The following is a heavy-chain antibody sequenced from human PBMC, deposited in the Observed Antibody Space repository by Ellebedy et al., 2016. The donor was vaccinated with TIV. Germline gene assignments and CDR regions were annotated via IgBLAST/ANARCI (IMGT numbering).Heavy chain of an antibody. CDR1: GGSVSSGSYY. CDR2: IYYSGST. CDR3: ARGGGSYSDY. V-gene: IGHV4-61*01. Sequence: SETLSLTCTVSGGSVSSGSYYWSWIRQPPGKGLEWIGYIYYSGSTNYNPSLKSRVTISVDTSKNQFSLKLSSVTAADTAVYYCARGGGSYSDYWGQGILVTVSS. J-gene: IGHJ4*02. D-gene: IGHD1-26*01.